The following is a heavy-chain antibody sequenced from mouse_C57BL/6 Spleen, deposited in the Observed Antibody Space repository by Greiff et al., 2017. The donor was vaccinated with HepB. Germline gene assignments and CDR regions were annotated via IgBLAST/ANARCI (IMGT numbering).Heavy chain of an antibody. Sequence: DVKLVESGPGLVKPSQSLSLTCSVTGYSITSGYYWNWIRQFPGNKLEWMGYISYDGSNNYNPSLKNRISITRDTSKNQFFLKLNSVTTEDTATYYCARAGYSNEDAMDYWGQGTSVTVSS. V-gene: IGHV3-6*01. D-gene: IGHD2-5*01. CDR2: ISYDGSN. CDR3: ARAGYSNEDAMDY. J-gene: IGHJ4*01. CDR1: GYSITSGYY.